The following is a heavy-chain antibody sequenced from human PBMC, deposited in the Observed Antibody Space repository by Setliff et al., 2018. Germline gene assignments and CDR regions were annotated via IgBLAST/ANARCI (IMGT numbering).Heavy chain of an antibody. V-gene: IGHV3-33*06. Sequence: GGSLRLSCAASGFNFSSYGMHWVRQAPGKGLEWVAAIWFDGSNHYYVDSVKGRFIISRDNSKNTLYLQMNSLRAEDTAVYFCAKESGAHYFYYYYMDVWGKGTTVTVS. CDR2: IWFDGSNH. CDR1: GFNFSSYG. J-gene: IGHJ6*03. CDR3: AKESGAHYFYYYYMDV. D-gene: IGHD2-15*01.